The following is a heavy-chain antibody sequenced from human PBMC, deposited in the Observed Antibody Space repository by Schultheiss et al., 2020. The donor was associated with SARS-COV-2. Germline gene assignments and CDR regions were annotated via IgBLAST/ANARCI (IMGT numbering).Heavy chain of an antibody. D-gene: IGHD1-26*01. Sequence: GGSLRLSCAASGFTFSSYGMHWVRQAPGKGLEWVAVIAYDGSNKYYADSVKGRFTISRDNSKNTLYLQMNSLRAEDTAVYYCTRLVGTVGATTIWGQGTLVTVSS. CDR2: IAYDGSNK. V-gene: IGHV3-30*03. CDR1: GFTFSSYG. J-gene: IGHJ4*02. CDR3: TRLVGTVGATTI.